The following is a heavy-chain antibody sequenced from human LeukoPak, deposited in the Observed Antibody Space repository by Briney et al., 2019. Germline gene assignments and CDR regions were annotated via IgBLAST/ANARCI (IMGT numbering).Heavy chain of an antibody. CDR1: GFPFSGYC. V-gene: IGHV3-7*05. D-gene: IGHD6-13*01. CDR3: ARIGYSSSSFDH. J-gene: IGHJ4*02. CDR2: IKQDGSTK. Sequence: PGGSLRLSCAASGFPFSGYCMSWVRQAPGKGLEWVANIKQDGSTKYYVDSVKGRFTITRDNAKNSVYLLMNGLSPEDTAVFYCARIGYSSSSFDHWGQGTLVTVSS.